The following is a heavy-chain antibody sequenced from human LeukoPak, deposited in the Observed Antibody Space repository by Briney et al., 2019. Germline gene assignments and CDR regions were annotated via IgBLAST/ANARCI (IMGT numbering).Heavy chain of an antibody. J-gene: IGHJ4*02. CDR1: GYTFTSYG. D-gene: IGHD3-22*01. Sequence: ASVTVSFSPFGYTFTSYGIVWLRQAPGQGPEWLGGMSGYSGNTNYAQKLQGRVTMTTDTSTSTAYMELRRLRSDDAAVYYCARDFLNYDGSGRPLGVWQLGYCGQGTLVTVSS. CDR2: MSGYSGNT. CDR3: ARDFLNYDGSGRPLGVWQLGY. V-gene: IGHV1-18*01.